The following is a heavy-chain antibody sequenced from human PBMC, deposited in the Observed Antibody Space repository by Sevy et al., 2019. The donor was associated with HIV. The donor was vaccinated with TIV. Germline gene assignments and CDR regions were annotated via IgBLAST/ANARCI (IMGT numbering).Heavy chain of an antibody. V-gene: IGHV3-48*02. CDR2: ISRSSSTI. J-gene: IGHJ4*02. CDR3: ARERKMYDSSGYFLHFDH. D-gene: IGHD3-22*01. CDR1: GFTFSSYS. Sequence: GGSLRLSCAASGFTFSSYSMNWVRQAPGKGLEWVSYISRSSSTIYYADSVKGRFTISRDNAKNSLYLQMNSLRDEDTAVYYCARERKMYDSSGYFLHFDHWGQGTLVTVSS.